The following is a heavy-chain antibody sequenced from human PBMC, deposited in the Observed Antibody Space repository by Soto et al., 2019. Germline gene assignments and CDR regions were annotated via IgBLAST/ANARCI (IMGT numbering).Heavy chain of an antibody. J-gene: IGHJ4*02. CDR2: IYYSGST. V-gene: IGHV4-39*02. CDR3: ARDLPPIDY. CDR1: GGSISSSSYY. Sequence: PSETLSLSCTVSGGSISSSSYYWGWIRQPPGKGLEWIGSIYYSGSTYYNPSLKSRVTISVDTSKNQFSLKLSSVTAADTAVYYCARDLPPIDYRGQGTLVTVSS.